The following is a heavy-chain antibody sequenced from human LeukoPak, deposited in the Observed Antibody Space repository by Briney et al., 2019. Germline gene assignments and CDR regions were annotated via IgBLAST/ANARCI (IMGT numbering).Heavy chain of an antibody. CDR1: GFTFSSYA. V-gene: IGHV3-23*01. Sequence: GGSLRLSCAASGFTFSSYAMSWVRQAPGKGLEWVSAISGSGGSTYYADSVKGRFTISRDNSKNTLYLQMNSLRAEDTAVYYCAKGTDSYGYMYYGMGVWGQGTTVTVSS. J-gene: IGHJ6*02. CDR2: ISGSGGST. D-gene: IGHD5-18*01. CDR3: AKGTDSYGYMYYGMGV.